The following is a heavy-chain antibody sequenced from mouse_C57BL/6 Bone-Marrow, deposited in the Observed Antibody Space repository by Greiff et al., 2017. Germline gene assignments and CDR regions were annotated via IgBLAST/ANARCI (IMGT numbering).Heavy chain of an antibody. D-gene: IGHD2-4*01. CDR1: GYTFTNYW. CDR3: ARANDCDDYTMDY. CDR2: MHPNGGSP. J-gene: IGHJ4*01. Sequence: QVQLQQPGAELVKPGASVKLSCKASGYTFTNYWMHWVKQRPGQGLEWIGMMHPNGGSPDYNEKFKSEATLSVDKSYRTAYMELSSRTSEDSAVSYYARANDCDDYTMDYWGRGTSVTVSS. V-gene: IGHV1-64*01.